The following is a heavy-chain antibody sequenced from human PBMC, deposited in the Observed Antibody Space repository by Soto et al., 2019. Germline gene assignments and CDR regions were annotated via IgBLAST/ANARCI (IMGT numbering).Heavy chain of an antibody. V-gene: IGHV4-30-4*01. CDR3: DRDNGVGT. D-gene: IGHD2-8*01. J-gene: IGHJ5*02. Sequence: QVQLQESGPGLVKPSQTLSLTCTVPGGSISSGDYYWSWIRQPPGKGLEWIGYIYDSGSTYYNSSLKSRVNITLDTSTNQFALKMTSVTAAATAVYYCDRDNGVGTWGQGTLVTVSS. CDR1: GGSISSGDYY. CDR2: IYDSGST.